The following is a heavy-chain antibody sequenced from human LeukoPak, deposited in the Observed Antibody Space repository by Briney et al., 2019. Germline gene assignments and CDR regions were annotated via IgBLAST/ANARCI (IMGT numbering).Heavy chain of an antibody. J-gene: IGHJ4*02. V-gene: IGHV3-48*03. CDR3: AKDFNAIEVAGTEY. D-gene: IGHD6-19*01. CDR2: ISSGGSTI. Sequence: GGSLRLSCAASGLTFRSYEMNWVRQAPGKGLEWVSYISSGGSTIYYADSVKGRFTISRDNSKNTLYLQMNSLRAEDTAVYYCAKDFNAIEVAGTEYWGQGTLVTVSS. CDR1: GLTFRSYE.